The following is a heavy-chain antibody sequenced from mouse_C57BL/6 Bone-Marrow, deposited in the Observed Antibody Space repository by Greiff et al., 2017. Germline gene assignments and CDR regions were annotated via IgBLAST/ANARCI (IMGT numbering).Heavy chain of an antibody. Sequence: QVQLQQPGAELVMPGASVKLSCKASGYTFTSYWMHWVKQRPGQGLEWIGEIDPSDSYTNYNQQFKGKSTLTVDKSSSTAYMQLSSLTSEDSAVYYCASQGNIYDYDVGFAYWGQGTLVTVSA. V-gene: IGHV1-69*01. D-gene: IGHD2-4*01. CDR1: GYTFTSYW. J-gene: IGHJ3*01. CDR2: IDPSDSYT. CDR3: ASQGNIYDYDVGFAY.